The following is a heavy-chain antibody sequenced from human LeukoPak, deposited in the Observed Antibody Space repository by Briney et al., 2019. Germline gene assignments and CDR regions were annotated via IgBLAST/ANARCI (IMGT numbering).Heavy chain of an antibody. CDR3: ARNFVGAEVASPMTGYFAL. CDR1: GGTFSEFD. CDR2: IIPGSGT. D-gene: IGHD5-12*01. V-gene: IGHV1-69*13. Sequence: SVKVSCKASGGTFSEFDISWVRQAPGQGLEWMGVIIPGSGTNYVDNLQGRLTITADESTNTAYMELRSLRSDDTAVYYCARNFVGAEVASPMTGYFALWGHGTLVTVSS. J-gene: IGHJ2*01.